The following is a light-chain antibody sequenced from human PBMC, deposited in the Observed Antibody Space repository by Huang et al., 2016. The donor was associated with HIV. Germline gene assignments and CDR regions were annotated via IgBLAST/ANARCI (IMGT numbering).Light chain of an antibody. CDR3: QQRSNWPWT. V-gene: IGKV3-11*01. CDR1: QSVSTS. CDR2: DTS. Sequence: EIVLTQSPATLSLSPGERATISGRARQSVSTSLAWYQQKPGQAPRLLIYDTSNRAPGVPARFSGSGSGTDFTLSISSLEPEDFAVYYCQQRSNWPWTFGQGTKVEIK. J-gene: IGKJ1*01.